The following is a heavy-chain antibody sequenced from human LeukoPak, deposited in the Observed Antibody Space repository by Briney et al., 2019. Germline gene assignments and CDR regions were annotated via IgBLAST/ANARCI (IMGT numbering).Heavy chain of an antibody. Sequence: SETLSLTCTVSGGSISSYFWSWIRQPPGKGLEWIGYIYTSGSTNYNPSLKSRVTISVDTSKNQFSLKLSSVTAADTAVYYCATLWGRSWGQGTLVTVSS. J-gene: IGHJ4*02. CDR1: GGSISSYF. V-gene: IGHV4-4*09. CDR2: IYTSGST. CDR3: ATLWGRS. D-gene: IGHD7-27*01.